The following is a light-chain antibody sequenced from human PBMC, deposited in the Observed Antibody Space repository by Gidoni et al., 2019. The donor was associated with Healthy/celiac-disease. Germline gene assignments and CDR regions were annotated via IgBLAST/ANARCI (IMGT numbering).Light chain of an antibody. J-gene: IGKJ1*01. CDR3: QQYGSSLWT. V-gene: IGKV3-20*01. CDR2: GAS. Sequence: ELVLTQSPGNLSLSPGERATLSCRASQSVSSSYLAWYQQKPGQAPRLLIYGASSRATCIPDRFSGSGSGSDFTLTISRLEPEDFAVYYCQQYGSSLWTFGQGTKVEIK. CDR1: QSVSSSY.